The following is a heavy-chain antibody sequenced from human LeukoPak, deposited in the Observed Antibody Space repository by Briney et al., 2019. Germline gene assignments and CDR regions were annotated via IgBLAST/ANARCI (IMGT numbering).Heavy chain of an antibody. CDR3: ASLRGPDGYNSHFDY. CDR1: GFTFSSYA. Sequence: GGSLRLSCAASGFTFSSYAMHWVRQAPGKGLEWVAVISYDGSNKYYADSVKGRFTISRDNSKNTLYLQMNSLRAEDTAMYYCASLRGPDGYNSHFDYWGQGTLVTVSS. D-gene: IGHD5-24*01. V-gene: IGHV3-30*04. CDR2: ISYDGSNK. J-gene: IGHJ4*02.